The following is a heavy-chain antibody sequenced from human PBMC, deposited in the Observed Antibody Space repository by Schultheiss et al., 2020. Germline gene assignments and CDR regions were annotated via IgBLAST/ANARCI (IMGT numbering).Heavy chain of an antibody. CDR2: IYYSGST. CDR1: GGSISSSSYY. Sequence: SETLSLTCTVSGGSISSSSYYWSWIRQHAGKGLEWMGDIYYSGSTYYNPSLKSRVTISVDTSKNQFSLKLSSVTAADTAVYYCAREGNVDIVATAAYYYGMDVWGQGTTVTVSS. V-gene: IGHV4-31*03. J-gene: IGHJ6*02. D-gene: IGHD5-12*01. CDR3: AREGNVDIVATAAYYYGMDV.